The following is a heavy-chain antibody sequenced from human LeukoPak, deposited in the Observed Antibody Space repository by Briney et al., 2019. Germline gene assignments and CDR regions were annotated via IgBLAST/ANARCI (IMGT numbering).Heavy chain of an antibody. D-gene: IGHD1-26*01. V-gene: IGHV3-21*04. CDR3: ALRVGGSYFPPYFNY. CDR2: ISSSSSYI. CDR1: GFTFSSYS. Sequence: GGSLRLSCAASGFTFSSYSMNWVRQAPGKGLEWVSSISSSSSYIYYADSVRGRFTISRDNSKNTVYLQMNTLSADDTAMYYCALRVGGSYFPPYFNYWGQGTLVTVSS. J-gene: IGHJ4*02.